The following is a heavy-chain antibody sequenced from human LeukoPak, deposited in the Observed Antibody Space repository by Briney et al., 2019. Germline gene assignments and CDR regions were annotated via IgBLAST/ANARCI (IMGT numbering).Heavy chain of an antibody. J-gene: IGHJ4*02. V-gene: IGHV3-66*01. Sequence: GGSLRLSCAASGFTFSTNYMSWVRQAPGKGLEWVSVIYSGGSTYYSDSVRGRFIISRDNSKNTLYLQMNSLRAEDTAVYYCARNGYGSGWYPIDYWGQGTLVTVSS. CDR2: IYSGGST. CDR3: ARNGYGSGWYPIDY. CDR1: GFTFSTNY. D-gene: IGHD6-19*01.